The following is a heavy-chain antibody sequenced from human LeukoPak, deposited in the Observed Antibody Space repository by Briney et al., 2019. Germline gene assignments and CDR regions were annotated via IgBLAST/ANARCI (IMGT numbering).Heavy chain of an antibody. CDR1: GFTFSSYA. CDR2: ISGNGGDT. D-gene: IGHD5-18*01. CDR3: TDKYIYDY. V-gene: IGHV3-23*01. Sequence: GASLRLSCAASGFTFSSYAMSWVRQAPGKGLEWVSTISGNGGDTYYADSVKGRFTISRDNSKNTLYLQMNSLRAEDTAVYYCTDKYIYDYWGQGTLVTVSS. J-gene: IGHJ4*02.